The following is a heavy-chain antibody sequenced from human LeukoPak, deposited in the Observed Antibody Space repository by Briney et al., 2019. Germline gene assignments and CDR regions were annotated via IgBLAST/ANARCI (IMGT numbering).Heavy chain of an antibody. J-gene: IGHJ4*01. CDR3: ARDVRYFDS. CDR1: GFTFSSYW. V-gene: IGHV3-7*01. D-gene: IGHD3-9*01. Sequence: GGSLRLSCAASGFTFSSYWMTWVRQAPGKGLEWVGNINRDGSDKYSAGSVRGRFTISRDNAKNSLYLQLNSLRAEDTAVYYCARDVRYFDSVGRGTLVTVSS. CDR2: INRDGSDK.